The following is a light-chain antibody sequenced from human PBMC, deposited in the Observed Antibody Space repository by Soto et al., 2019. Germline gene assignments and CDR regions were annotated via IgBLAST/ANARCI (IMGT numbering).Light chain of an antibody. J-gene: IGLJ2*01. Sequence: QAVVTQPPSASGTPGQRVTISCSGSSSTIGSKTLNWYQQVPGSAPKLLIYTTNQRPSGVPDRFSGSKSGTSASLVISGLQSEDEADYYCAACNDSLTGVVFGGGTKLTVL. V-gene: IGLV1-44*01. CDR2: TTN. CDR1: SSTIGSKT. CDR3: AACNDSLTGVV.